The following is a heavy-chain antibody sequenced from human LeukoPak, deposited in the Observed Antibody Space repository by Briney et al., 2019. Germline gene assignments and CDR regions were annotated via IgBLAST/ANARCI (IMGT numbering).Heavy chain of an antibody. Sequence: ASVKVSCKASGYTFTGYGISWVRQAPGQGLEWMGWISAYNGNTNYAQKLQGRVTMTTDTSTSTAYMELRSLRSDDTAVYYCARLGYCSSTSCSERYYMDVWGKGTTVTVSS. CDR1: GYTFTGYG. V-gene: IGHV1-18*01. J-gene: IGHJ6*03. CDR3: ARLGYCSSTSCSERYYMDV. CDR2: ISAYNGNT. D-gene: IGHD2-2*01.